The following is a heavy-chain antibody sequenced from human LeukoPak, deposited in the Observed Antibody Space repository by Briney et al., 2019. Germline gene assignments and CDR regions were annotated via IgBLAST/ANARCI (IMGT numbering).Heavy chain of an antibody. CDR1: GFTLSNAW. D-gene: IGHD3-22*01. J-gene: IGHJ4*02. CDR2: ASGSGGST. Sequence: GGSLRLSCAASGFTLSNAWMNWVRQAPGKGLEWVSVASGSGGSTYYADSVKGRFTISRDNSKNTLYLLMDSLRAEDTAVYYCARDLYRIVVVPHYFDYWGQGTLVTVSS. CDR3: ARDLYRIVVVPHYFDY. V-gene: IGHV3-23*01.